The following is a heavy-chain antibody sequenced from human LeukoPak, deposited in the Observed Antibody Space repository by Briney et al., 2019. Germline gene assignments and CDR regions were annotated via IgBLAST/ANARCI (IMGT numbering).Heavy chain of an antibody. CDR3: ASVDTAFGFPDYCYYMDV. CDR2: INHSGST. D-gene: IGHD5-18*01. CDR1: GGSFSGYY. V-gene: IGHV4-34*01. J-gene: IGHJ6*03. Sequence: SETLSLTCAVYGGSFSGYYWSWIRQPPGKGLEWIGEINHSGSTNYNPSLKSRVTISVDTSKNQFSLKLSSVTAADTAVYYCASVDTAFGFPDYCYYMDVWGKGTTVTIPS.